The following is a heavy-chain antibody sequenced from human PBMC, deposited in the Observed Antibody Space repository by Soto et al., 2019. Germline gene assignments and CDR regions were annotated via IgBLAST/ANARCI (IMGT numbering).Heavy chain of an antibody. Sequence: QVQLVQSGAEVKKPGSSVKVSCKASGGTFSSYTISWVRQAPGQGLEWMGRIIPILGIANYAQKFQGRVTTTADKSTSTADRELSSLRSEDTAVYYCAREGYGGNAPHCNYYYYGMDVWGQGTTVTVSS. CDR1: GGTFSSYT. CDR2: IIPILGIA. D-gene: IGHD4-17*01. CDR3: AREGYGGNAPHCNYYYYGMDV. V-gene: IGHV1-69*08. J-gene: IGHJ6*02.